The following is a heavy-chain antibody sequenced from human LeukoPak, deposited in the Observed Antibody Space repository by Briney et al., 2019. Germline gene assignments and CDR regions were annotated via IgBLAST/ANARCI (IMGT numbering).Heavy chain of an antibody. CDR3: ARGPPLTFDHTPEGYYHYYMDV. CDR2: IIPIFATT. CDR1: GGTFSSFA. J-gene: IGHJ6*03. Sequence: GSSVKLSCKTSGGTFSSFAIAWVRQAPGQGLEWMAGIIPIFATTNYAQEFQGRVSLTADESTSTVFMELSGLRYDDTAVYYCARGPPLTFDHTPEGYYHYYMDVWGEGTTVTISS. D-gene: IGHD1-14*01. V-gene: IGHV1-69*01.